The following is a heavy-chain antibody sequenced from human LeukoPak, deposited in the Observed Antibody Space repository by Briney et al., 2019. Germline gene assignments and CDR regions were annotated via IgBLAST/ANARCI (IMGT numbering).Heavy chain of an antibody. D-gene: IGHD6-13*01. J-gene: IGHJ4*02. CDR2: ISSSGSTI. CDR1: GLTLSNYW. Sequence: GGSLRLSCAASGLTLSNYWMTWVRQAPGKGLEWVSYISSSGSTIYYADSVKGRFTISRDNAKNSLYLQMNSLRAEDTAVYYCARCAVAAAGDYWGRGTLVTVSS. CDR3: ARCAVAAAGDY. V-gene: IGHV3-48*04.